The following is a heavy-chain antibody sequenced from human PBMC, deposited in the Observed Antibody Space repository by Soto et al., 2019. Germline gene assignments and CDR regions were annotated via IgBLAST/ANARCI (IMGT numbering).Heavy chain of an antibody. CDR1: GGSFSGYY. CDR2: INHSGST. CDR3: ARGAERSSAGGSTGYYMDV. D-gene: IGHD2-8*02. Sequence: PSETLSLTCAVYGGSFSGYYWSWIRQPPGKGLEWIGEINHSGSTNYIPSLKSRVTISVDTSKNQFSLKLSPVTAADTAVYYCARGAERSSAGGSTGYYMDVWGKGTTVTVSS. V-gene: IGHV4-34*01. J-gene: IGHJ6*03.